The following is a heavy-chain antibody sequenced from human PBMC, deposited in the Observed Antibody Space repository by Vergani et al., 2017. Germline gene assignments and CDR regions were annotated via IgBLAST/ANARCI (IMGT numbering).Heavy chain of an antibody. CDR1: GGSFSGYY. CDR2: INHSGST. D-gene: IGHD2-2*01. V-gene: IGHV4-34*01. Sequence: QVQLQQWGAGLLKPSETLSLTCAVYGGSFSGYYWSWIRQPPGKGLEWIGEINHSGSTNYNPSLKSRVTISVDTSKNQFSLKLSSVTAAATAVYYCAYQLLSMVDYWGQGTLVTVSS. CDR3: AYQLLSMVDY. J-gene: IGHJ4*02.